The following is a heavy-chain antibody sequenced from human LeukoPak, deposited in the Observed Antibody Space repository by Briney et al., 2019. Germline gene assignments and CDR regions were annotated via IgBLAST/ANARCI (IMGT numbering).Heavy chain of an antibody. D-gene: IGHD2-2*01. CDR2: ISAYNGNT. J-gene: IGHJ6*03. CDR3: ARAPHPGGVPYMDV. Sequence: ASVKVSCKASGGTFSSYAISWVRQAPGQGLEWMGWISAYNGNTNYAQKLQGRVTMTTDTSTSTAYMELRSLRSDDTAVYYCARAPHPGGVPYMDVWGKGTTVTVSS. V-gene: IGHV1-18*01. CDR1: GGTFSSYA.